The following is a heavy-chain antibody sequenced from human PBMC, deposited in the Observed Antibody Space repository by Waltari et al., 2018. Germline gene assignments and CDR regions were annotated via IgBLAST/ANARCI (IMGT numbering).Heavy chain of an antibody. CDR2: IYTSGST. J-gene: IGHJ4*02. V-gene: IGHV4-61*02. D-gene: IGHD1-26*01. CDR1: GGSIPSGSYY. Sequence: QVQLQESGPGLVKPSPTLSLTCTGSGGSIPSGSYYWSWIRQPAGKGLEWIGRIYTSGSTNYNPSLKSRVTISVDTSKNQFSLNLSSVTAADTAVYYCARGPLLSKVDYWGQGTLVTVSS. CDR3: ARGPLLSKVDY.